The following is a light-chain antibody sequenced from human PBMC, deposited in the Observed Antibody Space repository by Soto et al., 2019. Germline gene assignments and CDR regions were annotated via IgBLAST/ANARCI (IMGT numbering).Light chain of an antibody. CDR2: RTS. CDR1: QDVSVY. Sequence: IPMIQSPSSLSASVGDTVTITCRASQDVSVYVAWYQRKPGQGPRLLIHRTSTLQFGVPSRFTGSGSGIEFTLTISDLEPDDSATYYCQQYSGTLLTFGGGTKV. CDR3: QQYSGTLLT. J-gene: IGKJ4*01. V-gene: IGKV1-5*03.